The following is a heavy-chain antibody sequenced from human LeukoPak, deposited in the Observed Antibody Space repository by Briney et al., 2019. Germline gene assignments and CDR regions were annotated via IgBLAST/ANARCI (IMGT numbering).Heavy chain of an antibody. CDR3: ASRKKGMATAGFDY. CDR1: GYSFTSYW. CDR2: IYPGDSDT. Sequence: GESLKISCKGSGYSFTSYWSGWVRQMPGKGLEWMGIIYPGDSDTGYSPSFQGQVTISAEKSISTAYLQWSSLKASDTALYYCASRKKGMATAGFDYWGQGTLVTVSS. D-gene: IGHD5-24*01. J-gene: IGHJ4*02. V-gene: IGHV5-51*01.